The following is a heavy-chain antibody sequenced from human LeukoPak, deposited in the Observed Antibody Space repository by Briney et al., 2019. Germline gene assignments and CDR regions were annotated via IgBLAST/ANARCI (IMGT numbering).Heavy chain of an antibody. D-gene: IGHD6-13*01. CDR1: GGSISSYY. J-gene: IGHJ3*02. CDR2: IYYSGST. Sequence: PSETLSLTCTVSGGSISSYYWSWIRQPPGKGLEWIGYIYYSGSTNYNPSLKSRVTISVDTSKNQFSLKLSSVTAADTAVYYCARDARNIAAAGKRGAFDIWGQGTMVTVSS. V-gene: IGHV4-59*01. CDR3: ARDARNIAAAGKRGAFDI.